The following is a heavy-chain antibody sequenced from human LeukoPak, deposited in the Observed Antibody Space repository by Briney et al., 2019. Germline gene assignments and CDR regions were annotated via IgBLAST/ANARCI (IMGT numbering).Heavy chain of an antibody. CDR1: GGPISSSSFY. CDR2: IHRSGST. V-gene: IGHV4-39*01. D-gene: IGHD5-18*01. CDR3: VRSKIDSYGYPYFDY. J-gene: IGHJ4*02. Sequence: SETLSLTCNVSGGPISSSSFYWGWIRQPPGKGLEWIGSIHRSGSTYHNPSLKSRVTISADTSKNQFSLKLSSVTAADTAVYYCVRSKIDSYGYPYFDYWGQGMLVTVSS.